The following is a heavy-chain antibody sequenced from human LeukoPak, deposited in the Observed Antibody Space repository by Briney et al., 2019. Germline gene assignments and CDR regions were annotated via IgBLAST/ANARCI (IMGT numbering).Heavy chain of an antibody. V-gene: IGHV3-7*01. CDR1: GLTFSGYW. Sequence: PWGSLRLSCAASGLTFSGYWMSWVRQAPGQGLEWVANIKQDGRGTYYGDSVKGRFTISRDNAKNSLYLQMNSLRAEDTAVYYWVTLLRRQFDYWGQGTPVTVSS. CDR2: IKQDGRGT. CDR3: VTLLRRQFDY. J-gene: IGHJ4*02.